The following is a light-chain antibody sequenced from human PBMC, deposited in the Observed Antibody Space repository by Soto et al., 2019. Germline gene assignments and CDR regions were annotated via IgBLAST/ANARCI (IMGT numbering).Light chain of an antibody. CDR1: QSVSSN. V-gene: IGKV3-15*01. CDR3: QQYNNWPWT. CDR2: GAS. J-gene: IGKJ1*01. Sequence: EIVMTQSPATLSISPGERATLSCRASQSVSSNLAWYQQKPGQAPSLLIYGASTRATGIPARFSGSGSGTELTITISSLQSEDCEVYDGQQYNNWPWTFGQGTKVDIK.